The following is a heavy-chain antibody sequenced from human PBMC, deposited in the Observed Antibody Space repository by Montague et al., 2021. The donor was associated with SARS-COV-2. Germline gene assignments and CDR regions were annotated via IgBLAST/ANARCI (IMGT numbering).Heavy chain of an antibody. Sequence: SETLSLTCIVSGGSISSRTYYWGWIRQPPGKGLEWIGSIFYDGSTYYNPSLKSRVTISVDTSKNQFSLKLSSVTAADTAVYFCAREWGGDQPRGNAFNIWGQGTMVTVSS. CDR2: IFYDGST. D-gene: IGHD3-16*01. J-gene: IGHJ3*02. CDR3: AREWGGDQPRGNAFNI. CDR1: GGSISSRTYY. V-gene: IGHV4-39*07.